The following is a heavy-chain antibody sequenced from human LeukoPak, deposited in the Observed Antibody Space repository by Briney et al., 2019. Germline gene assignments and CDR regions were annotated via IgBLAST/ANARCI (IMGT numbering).Heavy chain of an antibody. CDR3: ARVSNQVGPYYDFWSGYY. J-gene: IGHJ4*02. D-gene: IGHD3-3*01. CDR2: ISAYNGNK. V-gene: IGHV1-18*01. Sequence: ASVKVSCKASGYTFTSYGISWVRQAPGQGLEWMGWISAYNGNKNYAQKLQGRVTMTTDTSTSTAYMELRSLRSDDTAVYYCARVSNQVGPYYDFWSGYYWGQGTLVTVSS. CDR1: GYTFTSYG.